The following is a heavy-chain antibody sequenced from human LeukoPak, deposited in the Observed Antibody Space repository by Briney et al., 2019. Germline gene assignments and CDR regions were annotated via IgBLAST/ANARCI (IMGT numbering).Heavy chain of an antibody. V-gene: IGHV1-24*01. CDR1: GYTLTELS. J-gene: IGHJ4*02. Sequence: ASVKVSCKVSGYTLTELSMHWVRQAPGKGLEWMGGFDPEDGETIYAQKFQGRVTMTEDTSTDTAYMELSSLRSEDTAVYYCATDPITIFGVVISGGAHWGQGTLVTVSS. CDR3: ATDPITIFGVVISGGAH. CDR2: FDPEDGET. D-gene: IGHD3-3*01.